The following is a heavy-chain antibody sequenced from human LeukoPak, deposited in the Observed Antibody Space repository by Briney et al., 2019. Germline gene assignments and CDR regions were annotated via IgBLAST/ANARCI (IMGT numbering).Heavy chain of an antibody. Sequence: ASVKVSCKASGYIFTSYAIQWVRQAPGQRLEWMGWILTGNGNTKYSQKFQDRVTITRDTSASTVYMELSSLRSEDTAVYYCARAACSWSCFDYWGQGILVTVSS. CDR3: ARAACSWSCFDY. CDR1: GYIFTSYA. CDR2: ILTGNGNT. V-gene: IGHV1-3*04. J-gene: IGHJ4*02. D-gene: IGHD2-15*01.